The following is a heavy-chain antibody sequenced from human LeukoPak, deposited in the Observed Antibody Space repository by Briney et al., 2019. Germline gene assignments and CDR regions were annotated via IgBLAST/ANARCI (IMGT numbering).Heavy chain of an antibody. V-gene: IGHV3-21*01. CDR3: ASRPGIAAAGTG. D-gene: IGHD6-13*01. Sequence: PGRSLRLSCAASGFTFSSYSMNWVRQAPGKGLEWVSSISSSSSYIYYADSVKGRFTISRDNAKNSLYLQMNSLRAEDTAVYYCASRPGIAAAGTGWGQGTLVTVSS. CDR1: GFTFSSYS. CDR2: ISSSSSYI. J-gene: IGHJ4*02.